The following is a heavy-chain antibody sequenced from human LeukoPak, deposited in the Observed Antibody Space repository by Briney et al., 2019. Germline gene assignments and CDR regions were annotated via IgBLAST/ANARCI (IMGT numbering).Heavy chain of an antibody. CDR2: ISAYNGNT. CDR3: ARWVRGVISDYYYYYMDV. J-gene: IGHJ6*03. V-gene: IGHV1-18*01. Sequence: ASVKVSCKASGYTFTSYGISWVRQAPGQGLEWMGWISAYNGNTNYAQKLQGRVTMTTDTSTSTAYMELRSLRSDDTAVYYCARWVRGVISDYYYYYMDVWGKGTTVTISS. D-gene: IGHD3-10*01. CDR1: GYTFTSYG.